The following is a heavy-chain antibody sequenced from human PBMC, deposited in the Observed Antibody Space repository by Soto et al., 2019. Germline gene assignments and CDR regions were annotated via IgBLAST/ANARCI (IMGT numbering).Heavy chain of an antibody. CDR1: GGSVSSGSYY. CDR3: ARARLYSSSSNFDY. J-gene: IGHJ4*02. CDR2: IYYSGST. D-gene: IGHD6-6*01. Sequence: SETLSLTCTVSGGSVSSGSYYWSWIRQPPGKGLEWIGYIYYSGSTNYNPSLKSRVTISVDTSKNQFSLKLTSVTAADTAVYYCARARLYSSSSNFDYWGQGTLVTVSS. V-gene: IGHV4-61*01.